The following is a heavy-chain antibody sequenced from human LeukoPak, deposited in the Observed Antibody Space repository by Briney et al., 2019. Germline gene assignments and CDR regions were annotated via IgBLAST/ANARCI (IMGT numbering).Heavy chain of an antibody. CDR1: GFTFSDYS. Sequence: GGSLSLSRAPPGFTFSDYSMTGVRQARGKGLDWIASISTVMTYTFYGDSVTGRFSISRDNARSVLYLHMSLLTDEDTAVYYCARDGSGISLYYYMDVWGKGTTVTVSS. J-gene: IGHJ6*03. CDR3: ARDGSGISLYYYMDV. D-gene: IGHD6-25*01. V-gene: IGHV3-21*06. CDR2: ISTVMTYT.